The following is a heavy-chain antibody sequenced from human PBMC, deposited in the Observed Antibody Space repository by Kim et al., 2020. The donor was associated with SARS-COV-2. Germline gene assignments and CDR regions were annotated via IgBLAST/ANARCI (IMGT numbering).Heavy chain of an antibody. V-gene: IGHV3-7*03. J-gene: IGHJ3*02. D-gene: IGHD1-7*01. CDR3: ARDNGNYVRFAFDI. Sequence: YVDSVKGRFTISRDNAKSSLYLQMSSLRAEDTALYFCARDNGNYVRFAFDIWGQGTMVTVSS.